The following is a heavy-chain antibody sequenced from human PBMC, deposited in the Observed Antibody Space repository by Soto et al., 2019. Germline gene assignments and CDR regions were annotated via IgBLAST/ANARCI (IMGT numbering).Heavy chain of an antibody. J-gene: IGHJ5*02. V-gene: IGHV4-34*01. Sequence: QVQLQQWGAGLLKPSETLSLTCAVYGGSFSGYYWSWIRQPPGKGLEWIGEINHRGSTNYNPSLKSRVTISVDTSKNQFSLKLSSVTAADTAVYYCARRRIAARRSGYNWFDPWGQGTLVTVSS. CDR1: GGSFSGYY. CDR2: INHRGST. D-gene: IGHD6-6*01. CDR3: ARRRIAARRSGYNWFDP.